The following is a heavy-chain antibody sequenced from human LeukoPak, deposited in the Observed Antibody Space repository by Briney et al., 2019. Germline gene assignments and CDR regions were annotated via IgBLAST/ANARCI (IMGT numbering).Heavy chain of an antibody. CDR1: GYSFTSYW. CDR2: ISPDGSDT. Sequence: GESLKISCKGSGYSFTSYWISWVRQMPGKGLEWMGIISPDGSDTRYSPSFQGQVTISADKSITTAYLQWSSLKVSDTAMYYCARLTSSWSFDYWGQGTLVTVSS. J-gene: IGHJ4*02. CDR3: ARLTSSWSFDY. V-gene: IGHV5-51*01. D-gene: IGHD6-13*01.